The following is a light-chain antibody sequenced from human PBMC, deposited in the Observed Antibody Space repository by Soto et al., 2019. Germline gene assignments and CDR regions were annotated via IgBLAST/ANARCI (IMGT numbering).Light chain of an antibody. CDR3: SSYTSSSTLV. CDR1: SSDVGGYNY. CDR2: DVS. V-gene: IGLV2-14*03. J-gene: IGLJ2*01. Sequence: QSALTQPASVSGSPGQSITISCTGTSSDVGGYNYVSWYQQHPGKAPKLIIYDVSNRPSGVSNRFSGSKSGNTGSLTISGLQAEDEGDYYCSSYTSSSTLVFGGGTKVTVL.